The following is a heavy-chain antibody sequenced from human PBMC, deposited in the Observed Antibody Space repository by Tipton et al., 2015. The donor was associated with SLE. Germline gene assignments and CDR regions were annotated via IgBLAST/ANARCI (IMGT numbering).Heavy chain of an antibody. Sequence: SLRLSCAASEFTFSSYWMSWVRQAPGKGLEWVANIKQEGSEKYYVDSVKGRFTISRDNAKNSLYLQMNSLRAEDTAVYYCARDPGYFDLWGRGTLVTVSS. J-gene: IGHJ2*01. CDR1: EFTFSSYW. CDR2: IKQEGSEK. CDR3: ARDPGYFDL. V-gene: IGHV3-7*01.